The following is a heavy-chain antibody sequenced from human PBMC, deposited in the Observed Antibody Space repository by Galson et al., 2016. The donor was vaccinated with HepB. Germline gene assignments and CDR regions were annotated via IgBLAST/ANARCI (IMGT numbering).Heavy chain of an antibody. Sequence: SETLSLTCTVSGGSISRSSYSWGWIRQPPGKGLEWIGIIYYSGSSYYNPSLKSRVTISVDTSKNQFSLKPSSVTAADTAVYYCARHTYCGGGTCYGCFEYWGQGTLFTVSS. D-gene: IGHD2-15*01. CDR3: ARHTYCGGGTCYGCFEY. J-gene: IGHJ4*02. CDR1: GGSISRSSYS. V-gene: IGHV4-39*01. CDR2: IYYSGSS.